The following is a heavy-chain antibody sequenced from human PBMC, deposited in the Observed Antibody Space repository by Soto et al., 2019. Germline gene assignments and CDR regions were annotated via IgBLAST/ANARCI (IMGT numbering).Heavy chain of an antibody. D-gene: IGHD4-17*01. CDR2: IIPIFGTA. CDR3: ASGGVSDDYGGNSNDAFDI. J-gene: IGHJ3*02. V-gene: IGHV1-69*12. CDR1: GGTFSSYA. Sequence: QVQLVQSGAEVKKPGSSVKVSCKASGGTFSSYAISWVRKAPGQGLEWMGGIIPIFGTANYAQKFQGRVTITADESTSTAYMEMSSLRSEDTAVYYCASGGVSDDYGGNSNDAFDIWGQGTMVTVSS.